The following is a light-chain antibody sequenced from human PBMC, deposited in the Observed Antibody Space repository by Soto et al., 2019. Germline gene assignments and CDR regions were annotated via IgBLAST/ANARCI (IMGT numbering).Light chain of an antibody. CDR1: SSDVGSYNL. CDR3: CSYAGSNNYV. J-gene: IGLJ1*01. V-gene: IGLV2-23*01. Sequence: QSALTQPTSVSGSPGQSITISCTGTSSDVGSYNLVSWYQQHPGEAPKLMIYEGSKRPSGVSHRFSGSKTGNTASLTISWLQAEDEADYYCCSYAGSNNYVFGTGTQLTVL. CDR2: EGS.